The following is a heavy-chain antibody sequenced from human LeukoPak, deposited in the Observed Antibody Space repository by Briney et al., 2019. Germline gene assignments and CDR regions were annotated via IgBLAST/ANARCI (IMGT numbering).Heavy chain of an antibody. V-gene: IGHV4-38-2*01. CDR3: ARAYHSSWYLNWFDP. Sequence: SETLSLTCAVSGYSISSGYYWGWIRQPPRKGLEWIGSIYHNGNTYYNPSLKSRVTISVDTSKNEFSLKLSSVTAADTTVYYCARAYHSSWYLNWFDPWGQGTLVTVSS. J-gene: IGHJ5*02. D-gene: IGHD6-13*01. CDR1: GYSISSGYY. CDR2: IYHNGNT.